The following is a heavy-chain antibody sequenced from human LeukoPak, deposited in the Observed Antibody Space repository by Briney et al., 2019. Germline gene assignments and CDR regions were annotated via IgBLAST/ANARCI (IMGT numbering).Heavy chain of an antibody. CDR3: ARGFPPYDYVWGSYRLYYFDY. J-gene: IGHJ4*02. V-gene: IGHV4-34*01. Sequence: PSETLSLTCAVYGGSFSGYYWSWIRQPPGKGLEWIGEINHSGSANYNPSLKSRVTISVDTSKNQFSLKLSSVTAADTAVYYCARGFPPYDYVWGSYRLYYFDYWGQGTLVTVSS. CDR2: INHSGSA. D-gene: IGHD3-16*02. CDR1: GGSFSGYY.